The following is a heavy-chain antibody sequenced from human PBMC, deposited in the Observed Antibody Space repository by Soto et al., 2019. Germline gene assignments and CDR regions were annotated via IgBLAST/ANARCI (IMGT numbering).Heavy chain of an antibody. D-gene: IGHD6-19*01. V-gene: IGHV3-74*01. Sequence: EVQLVESGGGLVQPGGSLRLSCAASGFTFSSYWMHWVRQAPGKGLVWVSRVKSDGSSTSYADSVKGRFTISRDTAKNRLYLQMKSLRAEDTAVYYCARVATGQCLVDYWGQVTLVTVSS. CDR1: GFTFSSYW. CDR2: VKSDGSST. CDR3: ARVATGQCLVDY. J-gene: IGHJ4*02.